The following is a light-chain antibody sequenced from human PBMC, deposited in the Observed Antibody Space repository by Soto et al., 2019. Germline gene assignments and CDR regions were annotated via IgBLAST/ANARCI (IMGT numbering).Light chain of an antibody. CDR1: QSISSN. CDR3: QVYNNRLAT. Sequence: EIVMTQSPATLSVSPGERATHSCRANQSISSNLAWYQQKPGQALRLLIYGAAPRATGIPARFSGSGSGTDFNLTISGLQSEDFAVYYCQVYNNRLATFGGGTKVDIK. CDR2: GAA. J-gene: IGKJ4*01. V-gene: IGKV3-15*01.